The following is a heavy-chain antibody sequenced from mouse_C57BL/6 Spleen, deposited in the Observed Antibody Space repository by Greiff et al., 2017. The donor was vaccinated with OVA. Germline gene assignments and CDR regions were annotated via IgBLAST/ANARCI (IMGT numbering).Heavy chain of an antibody. CDR1: GYTFTDYY. V-gene: IGHV1-76*01. Sequence: LQESGAELVRPGASVKLSCKASGYTFTDYYINWVKQRPGQGLEWIARIYPGSGNTYYNEKFKGKATLTAEKSSSTAYMQLSSLTSEDSAVYFCARSKILSGDYWGQGTSVTVSS. J-gene: IGHJ4*01. D-gene: IGHD6-5*01. CDR3: ARSKILSGDY. CDR2: IYPGSGNT.